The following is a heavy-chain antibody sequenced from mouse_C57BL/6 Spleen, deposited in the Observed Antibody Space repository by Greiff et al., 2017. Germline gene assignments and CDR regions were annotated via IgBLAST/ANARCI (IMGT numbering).Heavy chain of an antibody. D-gene: IGHD1-1*01. CDR3: TYVFGSSYDYAMDY. J-gene: IGHJ4*01. Sequence: EVKLEESGGDLVQPGGSMKLSCAASEFTFSDAWMDWVRQSPEKGLEWVAEIRNKANNHATYYAESVKGRFTISRDDSKSSVYLQMNSLGAEDTGIYYCTYVFGSSYDYAMDYWGQGTSVTVSS. V-gene: IGHV6-6*01. CDR1: EFTFSDAW. CDR2: IRNKANNHAT.